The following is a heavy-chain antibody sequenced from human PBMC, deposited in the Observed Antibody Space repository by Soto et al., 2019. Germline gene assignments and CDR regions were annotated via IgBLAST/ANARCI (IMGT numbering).Heavy chain of an antibody. D-gene: IGHD6-19*01. CDR2: FSATSENT. J-gene: IGHJ4*02. Sequence: EVQLLESGGGLVQPGGSLRLSCVGSGFFFSSYTMTWVRQAPGKGLEWVSSFSATSENTYYADSVRGRFTIARDNSRNPPFLLTNSLAAEAPAMYFCAKARDQQWVRLPFDYWGQGILVIVSS. CDR3: AKARDQQWVRLPFDY. CDR1: GFFFSSYT. V-gene: IGHV3-23*01.